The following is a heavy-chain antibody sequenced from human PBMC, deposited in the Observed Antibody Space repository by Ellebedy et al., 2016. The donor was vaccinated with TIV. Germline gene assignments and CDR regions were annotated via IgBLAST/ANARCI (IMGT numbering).Heavy chain of an antibody. CDR1: GYSFTSYW. D-gene: IGHD3-22*01. CDR2: IYPGDSDT. V-gene: IGHV5-51*01. J-gene: IGHJ3*02. CDR3: ARTPDYYDSSGYAVAAFDI. Sequence: GESLKISCKGSGYSFTSYWIGWVRQMPGKGLEWMGIIYPGDSDTRYSPSFQGQVTISADKSISTAYLQWSSLKASDTAMYYCARTPDYYDSSGYAVAAFDIWGQGTMVTVSS.